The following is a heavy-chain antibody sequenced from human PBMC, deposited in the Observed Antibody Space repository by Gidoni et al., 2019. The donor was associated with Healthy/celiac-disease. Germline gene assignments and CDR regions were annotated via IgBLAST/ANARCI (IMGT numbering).Heavy chain of an antibody. D-gene: IGHD3-10*01. V-gene: IGHV4-39*01. J-gene: IGHJ4*02. CDR1: GGSISSSSYY. CDR2: IYYSGST. CDR3: AREARELVRFDY. Sequence: QLQLQESGPGLVKPSETLSLPCTVSGGSISSSSYYWGWIRQPTGKGLEWIGIIYYSGSTYYNPSLKSRVTISVDTSKNQFSLKLSSVTAADTSVYYCAREARELVRFDYWGQVTRVTVSS.